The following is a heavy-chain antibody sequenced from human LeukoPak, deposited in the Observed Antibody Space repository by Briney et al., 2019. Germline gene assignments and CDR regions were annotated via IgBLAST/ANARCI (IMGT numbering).Heavy chain of an antibody. CDR3: ARGFGELLSDFQH. D-gene: IGHD3-10*01. CDR2: IYYSGST. CDR1: GGPISTYY. Sequence: PSETLSLTCTVSGGPISTYYWSWIRQPPGKGLEWIGYIYYSGSTNYNPSLKSRVTLSVDTSKNQFSLKLSSVTAADTAVYYCARGFGELLSDFQHWGQGTLVTVSP. V-gene: IGHV4-59*01. J-gene: IGHJ1*01.